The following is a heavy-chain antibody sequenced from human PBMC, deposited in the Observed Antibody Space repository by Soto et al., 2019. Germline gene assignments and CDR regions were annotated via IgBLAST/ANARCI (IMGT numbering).Heavy chain of an antibody. CDR1: GYTFTSYY. V-gene: IGHV1-46*01. Sequence: GASVKVSCKASGYTFTSYYMHWVRQAPGQGLEWMGIINPSGGSTRYAQKFQGRVTMTRDTSTSTVYMELSSLRSEDTAVYYCAAGLPRGQQLVRPRRYYYGMDVWGQGTTVTVSS. CDR3: AAGLPRGQQLVRPRRYYYGMDV. CDR2: INPSGGST. J-gene: IGHJ6*02. D-gene: IGHD6-13*01.